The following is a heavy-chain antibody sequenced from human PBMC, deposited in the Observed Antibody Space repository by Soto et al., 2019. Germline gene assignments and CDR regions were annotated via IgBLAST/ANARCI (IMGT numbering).Heavy chain of an antibody. V-gene: IGHV1-3*01. CDR2: INAGNGNT. CDR3: ARDEDGYNYGAFDI. CDR1: GYTFTSYA. Sequence: ASVKVSCKASGYTFTSYAMHWVRQAPGQRLEWMGWINAGNGNTKYSQKFQGRVTITRDTSASTAYMELSSLRSEDTAVYYCARDEDGYNYGAFDIWGQGXMVTV. J-gene: IGHJ3*02. D-gene: IGHD5-12*01.